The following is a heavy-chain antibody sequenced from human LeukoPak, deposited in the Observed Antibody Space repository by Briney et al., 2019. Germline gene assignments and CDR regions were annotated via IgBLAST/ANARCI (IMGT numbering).Heavy chain of an antibody. Sequence: GGSLRLSXAASGFTFCSYWMHWVRQSPGKGLVWLSRINSDGSSTSYADSVKGRFTISRDNAKNTLYLQMNSLRAEDTAVYYCARAEYYYDSSGYYSPYFDYWGQGTLVTVSS. CDR3: ARAEYYYDSSGYYSPYFDY. J-gene: IGHJ4*02. D-gene: IGHD3-22*01. CDR2: INSDGSST. V-gene: IGHV3-74*01. CDR1: GFTFCSYW.